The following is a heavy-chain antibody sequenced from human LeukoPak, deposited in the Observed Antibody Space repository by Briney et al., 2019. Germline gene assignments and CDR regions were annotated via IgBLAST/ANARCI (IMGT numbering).Heavy chain of an antibody. CDR3: ARQSSDCSGGSCYLDAFDI. CDR1: AGSISSSSYD. D-gene: IGHD2-15*01. CDR2: TYYSGST. Sequence: SETLSLTCTVSAGSISSSSYDWGSIRQPPGKVLERIGSTYYSGSTHYNPSRKSRGTISVDTSRYQCSLKLSSVTAADTAVYYCARQSSDCSGGSCYLDAFDIWGQGTMVTVSS. V-gene: IGHV4-39*01. J-gene: IGHJ3*02.